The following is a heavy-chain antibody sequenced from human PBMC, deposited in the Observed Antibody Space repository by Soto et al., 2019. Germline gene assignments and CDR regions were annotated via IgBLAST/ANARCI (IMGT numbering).Heavy chain of an antibody. CDR2: IYHSGST. CDR1: GGSISSSNW. Sequence: LSLTCAVSGGSISSSNWWSWVRQPPGKGLEWIGEIYHSGSTNYNPSLKSRVTISVDKSKNQFSLKLSSVTAADTAVYYCARDRGYYGSGSYRYYGMDVWGQGTTVTVSS. V-gene: IGHV4-4*02. J-gene: IGHJ6*02. CDR3: ARDRGYYGSGSYRYYGMDV. D-gene: IGHD3-10*01.